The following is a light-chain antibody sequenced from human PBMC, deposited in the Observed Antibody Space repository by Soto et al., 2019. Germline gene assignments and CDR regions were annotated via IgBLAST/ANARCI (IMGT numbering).Light chain of an antibody. V-gene: IGKV3-15*01. CDR1: QSVSSN. J-gene: IGKJ1*01. CDR3: QQYGTWWT. CDR2: GES. Sequence: EIVMTQSPATLSVSPGERATLSCRASQSVSSNLAWYQQKPGQAPRLLIYGESTRATGIPARFSGSGFGTEFTLTISSLQSEDFAVYYCQQYGTWWTFGQGAKVEIK.